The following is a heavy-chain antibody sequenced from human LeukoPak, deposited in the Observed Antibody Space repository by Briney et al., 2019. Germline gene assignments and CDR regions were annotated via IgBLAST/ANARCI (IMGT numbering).Heavy chain of an antibody. D-gene: IGHD3-3*01. Sequence: PSETLSLTCTVSGGSISSSYWSWIRQPPGKGLEWIAYMYCSGSTNYNPSLKSRVTISINTSKNQFSLRLSSVTAADTDVYYCARGSDYGDYWGQGTLVTVSS. CDR2: MYCSGST. CDR3: ARGSDYGDY. J-gene: IGHJ4*02. V-gene: IGHV4-59*01. CDR1: GGSISSSY.